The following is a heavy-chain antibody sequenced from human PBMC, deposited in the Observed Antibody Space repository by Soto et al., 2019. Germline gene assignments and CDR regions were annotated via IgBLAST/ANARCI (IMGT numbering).Heavy chain of an antibody. CDR2: IYYSGRT. CDR1: GGFMSSSRYF. D-gene: IGHD3-10*01. J-gene: IGHJ3*02. V-gene: IGHV4-39*01. Sequence: SETRQHRYTGTGGFMSSSRYFWGCIRHGTGKGLEWIGSIYYSGRTYYNPSLKSRVTISVDTSKNQFSLKLSSVTAADTAVYYCARPQSDWSTMVRGLKPPHDAYTIWGRGTMIT. CDR3: ARPQSDWSTMVRGLKPPHDAYTI.